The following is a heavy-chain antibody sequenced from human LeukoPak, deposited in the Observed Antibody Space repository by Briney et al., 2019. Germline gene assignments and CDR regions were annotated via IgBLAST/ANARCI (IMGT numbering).Heavy chain of an antibody. V-gene: IGHV3-23*01. CDR2: ISGSGGST. CDR1: GFTFSSYA. CDR3: TMVRGVTPVLGWFDP. D-gene: IGHD3-10*01. Sequence: PGGSLRLSCAASGFTFSSYAMSWVRQAPGKGLEWVSAISGSGGSTYYADSVKGRFTISRDNSENTLYLQMNSLRAEDTAVYLCTMVRGVTPVLGWFDPWGQGTLVTVSS. J-gene: IGHJ5*02.